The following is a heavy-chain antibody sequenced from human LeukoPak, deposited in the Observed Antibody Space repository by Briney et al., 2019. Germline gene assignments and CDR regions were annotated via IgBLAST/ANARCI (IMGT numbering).Heavy chain of an antibody. D-gene: IGHD2-2*02. CDR3: ARGTVVVVPAAIRRRYNWFDP. CDR1: GGSFSGYY. Sequence: PSETLSLTCAVYGGSFSGYYWSWIRQPPGKGLEWIGEINHSGSTNYNPSIKSRVTISVDTSKNQFSLKLSSVTAADTAVYYCARGTVVVVPAAIRRRYNWFDPWGQGTLVTVSS. J-gene: IGHJ5*02. CDR2: INHSGST. V-gene: IGHV4-34*01.